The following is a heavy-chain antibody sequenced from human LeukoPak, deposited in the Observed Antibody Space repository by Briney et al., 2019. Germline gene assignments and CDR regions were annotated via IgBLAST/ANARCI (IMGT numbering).Heavy chain of an antibody. V-gene: IGHV3-11*04. Sequence: AGYLRLNCAASSFTFSDSYMTWIRQAPGQGLKWVSYISNSGSSIYYADSVKGRFTTSRDNAKSSLYLQMNSLRAEDTAVYYCGRGHWGLDYWGQGALVTVSS. CDR1: SFTFSDSY. D-gene: IGHD7-27*01. CDR3: GRGHWGLDY. J-gene: IGHJ4*02. CDR2: ISNSGSSI.